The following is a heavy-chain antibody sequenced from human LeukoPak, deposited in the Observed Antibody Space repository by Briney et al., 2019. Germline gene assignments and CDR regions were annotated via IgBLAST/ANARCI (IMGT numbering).Heavy chain of an antibody. J-gene: IGHJ4*02. Sequence: GGSLRLSCAASGLTFSSHWMHWVRQAPGKGLVWVSRITNDGSSTTYADSVKGRFTISRDNSKNTLYLQMNSLRAEDTAVYYCARAFGGSSLRYFDYWGQGTLVTVSS. V-gene: IGHV3-74*01. CDR3: ARAFGGSSLRYFDY. D-gene: IGHD1-26*01. CDR2: ITNDGSST. CDR1: GLTFSSHW.